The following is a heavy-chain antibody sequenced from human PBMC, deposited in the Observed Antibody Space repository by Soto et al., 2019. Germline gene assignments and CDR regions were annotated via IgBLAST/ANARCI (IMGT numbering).Heavy chain of an antibody. CDR2: FSGSGGST. CDR3: AKDRGWGGDYGDY. D-gene: IGHD4-17*01. Sequence: EVQLLESGGGLVQPGGSLRLSCAASGFTFSSYAMSWVRQAPGKGLEWVSTFSGSGGSTYYADSVKGRFTISRDSSKNTLYLQINSLRAEDTAVYYCAKDRGWGGDYGDYWGQGTLVTVSS. CDR1: GFTFSSYA. V-gene: IGHV3-23*01. J-gene: IGHJ4*02.